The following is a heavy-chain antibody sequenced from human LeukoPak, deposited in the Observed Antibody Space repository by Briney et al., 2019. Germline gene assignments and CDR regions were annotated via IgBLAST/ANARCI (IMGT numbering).Heavy chain of an antibody. CDR3: ARRPLYGSGSYYTPYFDY. CDR1: GYSFTSYW. CDR2: IDPSDSYT. Sequence: GESLKISCKGSGYSFTSYWISWVRQMPGKGLEWTGRIDPSDSYTNYSPSFQGHVTISADKSISTAYLQWSSLKASDTAMYYCARRPLYGSGSYYTPYFDYWGQGTLVTVSS. V-gene: IGHV5-10-1*01. J-gene: IGHJ4*02. D-gene: IGHD3-10*01.